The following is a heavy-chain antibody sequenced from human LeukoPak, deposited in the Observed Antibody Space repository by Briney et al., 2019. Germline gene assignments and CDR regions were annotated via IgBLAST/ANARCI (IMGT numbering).Heavy chain of an antibody. CDR3: ARDYYDSSGYSYDAFDI. D-gene: IGHD3-22*01. CDR2: IRQDGSEK. CDR1: GVTLSNYA. V-gene: IGHV3-7*03. Sequence: GGSLRLSCVASGVTLSNYAMSWARQAPGKGLEWVANIRQDGSEKYYVDSVKGRFTISRDNAKNSLYLQMNSLRAEDTAVYYCARDYYDSSGYSYDAFDIWGQGRMVTVSS. J-gene: IGHJ3*02.